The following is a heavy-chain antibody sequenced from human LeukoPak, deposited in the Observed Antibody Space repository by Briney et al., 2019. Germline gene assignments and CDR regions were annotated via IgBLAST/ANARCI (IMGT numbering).Heavy chain of an antibody. CDR3: ARENWNARYYFDY. D-gene: IGHD1-1*01. CDR1: GGSIISYY. V-gene: IGHV4-4*07. CDR2: IYTSGST. J-gene: IGHJ4*02. Sequence: SETLSLTCTVSGGSIISYYWSWIRQPAGKGLEWIGRIYTSGSTNYNPSLKSRVTMSVDTSKNQFSLKLSSVTAADTAVYYCARENWNARYYFDYWGQGTLVTVSS.